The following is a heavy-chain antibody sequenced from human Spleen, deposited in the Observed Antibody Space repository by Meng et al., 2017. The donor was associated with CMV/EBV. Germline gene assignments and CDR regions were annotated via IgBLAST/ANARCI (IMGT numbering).Heavy chain of an antibody. J-gene: IGHJ6*02. V-gene: IGHV3-30*02. CDR2: IRYDGSNK. D-gene: IGHD2-2*01. CDR3: ARDPGYCSSTSCYFDYYYGLDV. Sequence: GESLKISCAASGFTFSSYGMHWVRQAPGKGLEWVAFIRYDGSNKYYADSVKGRFTISRDNAKNSLYLQMNSLRAEDTAVYYCARDPGYCSSTSCYFDYYYGLDVWGQGTTVTVSS. CDR1: GFTFSSYG.